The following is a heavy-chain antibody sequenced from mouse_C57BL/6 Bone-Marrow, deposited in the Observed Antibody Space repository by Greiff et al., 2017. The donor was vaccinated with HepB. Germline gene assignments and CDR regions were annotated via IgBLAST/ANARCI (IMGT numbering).Heavy chain of an antibody. CDR3: ATRPYDSFAY. Sequence: VKLVESGPGLVAPSQSLSITCTVSGFSLTSYGVDWVRQSPGKGLEWLGVICGVGSTNYNSALKSRLSISKDNSKSQVFLKMNSLQTDDTAMYYCATRPYDSFAYWGQGTLVTVSA. D-gene: IGHD2-4*01. V-gene: IGHV2-6*01. J-gene: IGHJ3*01. CDR1: GFSLTSYG. CDR2: ICGVGST.